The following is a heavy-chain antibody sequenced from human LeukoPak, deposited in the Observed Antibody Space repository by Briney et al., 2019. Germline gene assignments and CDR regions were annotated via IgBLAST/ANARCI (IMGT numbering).Heavy chain of an antibody. CDR1: EFTFSSYS. Sequence: GGSLRLSCAASEFTFSSYSMNWVRQAPGKGLEWVSAISGSGGSTYYADSVKGRFTISRDNSKNTLYLQMNSLRAEDTAVYYCAKLTTVTADYWGQGTLVTVSS. V-gene: IGHV3-23*01. J-gene: IGHJ4*02. CDR2: ISGSGGST. CDR3: AKLTTVTADY. D-gene: IGHD4-17*01.